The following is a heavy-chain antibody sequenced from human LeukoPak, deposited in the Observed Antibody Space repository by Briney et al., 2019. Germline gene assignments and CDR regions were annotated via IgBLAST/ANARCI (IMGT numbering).Heavy chain of an antibody. CDR2: IRFDGTNK. CDR3: AKEHSVGYFFDH. D-gene: IGHD2-21*01. J-gene: IGHJ4*02. Sequence: PGGSLRLSCAASGFTFSGSDMIWVRQASGKGLEWVAFIRFDGTNKYYVDSVKGRFTISRDNSKNTVYLQMNSLRAEDTAVYYCAKEHSVGYFFDHWGQGTLVTVSS. V-gene: IGHV3-30*02. CDR1: GFTFSGSD.